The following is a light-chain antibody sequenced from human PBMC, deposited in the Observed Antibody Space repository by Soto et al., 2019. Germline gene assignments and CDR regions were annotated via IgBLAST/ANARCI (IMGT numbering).Light chain of an antibody. V-gene: IGKV3-15*01. CDR3: QQYNNWPLT. CDR1: QSVSSN. CDR2: AAS. J-gene: IGKJ5*01. Sequence: EIVMTQSPATLSVSPGERVTLSCRASQSVSSNLAWYQQKAGQAPRLLIYAASTRATGIPVRLSGSGSGTVFTLTISSLQSEDFALYYCQQYNNWPLTFGQGTRLEMK.